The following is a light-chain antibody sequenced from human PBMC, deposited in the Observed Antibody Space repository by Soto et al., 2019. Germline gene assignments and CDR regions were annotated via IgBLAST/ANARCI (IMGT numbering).Light chain of an antibody. CDR1: QSVSSS. CDR3: HQYNNWPPIT. J-gene: IGKJ5*01. Sequence: EIVMTQSAAAVSVSPGERATLSCRASQSVSSSLAWYQQKPGQAPRLLIYGASTRATGIPARFSGSGSGTEFTLTISSLQSEDFAIYYCHQYNNWPPITFGQGTRLAIK. CDR2: GAS. V-gene: IGKV3-15*01.